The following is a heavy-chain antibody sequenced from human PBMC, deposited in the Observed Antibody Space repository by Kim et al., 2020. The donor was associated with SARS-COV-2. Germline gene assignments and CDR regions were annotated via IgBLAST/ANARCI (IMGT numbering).Heavy chain of an antibody. Sequence: ASVKVSCKVSGYTLTELSMHWVRQAPGKGLEWMGGFDPEDGETIYAQKFQGRVTMTEDTSTDTAYMELSSLRSEDTAVYYCATTYLWGGARFDYWGQRTLVTGSS. J-gene: IGHJ4*02. D-gene: IGHD2-21*01. CDR1: GYTLTELS. CDR3: ATTYLWGGARFDY. V-gene: IGHV1-24*01. CDR2: FDPEDGET.